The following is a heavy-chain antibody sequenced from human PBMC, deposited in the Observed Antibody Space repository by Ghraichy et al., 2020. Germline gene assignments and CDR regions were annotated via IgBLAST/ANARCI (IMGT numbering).Heavy chain of an antibody. CDR2: VYYTGSA. CDR3: ARAVLPNVQILNAAEGAFDI. J-gene: IGHJ3*02. V-gene: IGHV4-30-4*07. CDR1: GDSITRGGYS. Sequence: SETLSLTCAVSGDSITRGGYSWSWIRQPPGKGLEWIGYVYYTGSAYYNPSLQSRVIISLDSSKNQFSLNLTSVTAADTAVYYCARAVLPNVQILNAAEGAFDIWGRGTMVTVSS. D-gene: IGHD2/OR15-2a*01.